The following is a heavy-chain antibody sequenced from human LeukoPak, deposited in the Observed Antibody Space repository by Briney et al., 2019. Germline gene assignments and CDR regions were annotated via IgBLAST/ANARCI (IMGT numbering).Heavy chain of an antibody. J-gene: IGHJ6*03. V-gene: IGHV4-34*01. CDR2: INHSGST. CDR3: ARGLSGSYYLTYYYYMDV. Sequence: SETLSLTCAVYGGSFSGYYWSWIRQPPGKGLEWIGEINHSGSTNYNPSLKSRVTISVDTSKNQFSLKLSSVTAADTAVYHCARGLSGSYYLTYYYYMDVWGKGTTVTVSS. D-gene: IGHD3-10*01. CDR1: GGSFSGYY.